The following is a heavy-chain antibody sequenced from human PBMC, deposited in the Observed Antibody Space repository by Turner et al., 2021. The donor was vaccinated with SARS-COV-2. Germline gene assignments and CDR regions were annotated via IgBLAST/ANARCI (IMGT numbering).Heavy chain of an antibody. D-gene: IGHD2-21*02. V-gene: IGHV1-24*01. CDR3: ATGYGYCGGDCSIHY. CDR2: FDPEDGET. J-gene: IGHJ4*02. CDR1: GYTLIELS. Sequence: QVQLVQSGAEMKKPAASVKLSCKVSGYTLIELSMHWVRQAPGKGLEWMGGFDPEDGETISAQKFQGRVTMTEDTSTDTAYMEMSSLRSEDTAVYYCATGYGYCGGDCSIHYWGQGTLVTVSS.